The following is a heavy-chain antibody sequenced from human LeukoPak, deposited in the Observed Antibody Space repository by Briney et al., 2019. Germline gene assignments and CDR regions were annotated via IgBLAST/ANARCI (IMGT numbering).Heavy chain of an antibody. V-gene: IGHV4-4*09. J-gene: IGHJ5*02. D-gene: IGHD3-3*01. CDR2: IYTSGST. Sequence: SETLSLTRTVSGGSISSYYWSWIRQPPGKGLEWIGYIYTSGSTNYNPSLKSRVTISVDTSKNQFSLKLSSVTAADTAVYYCARHSKTEWFSWFDPWGQGTLVTVSS. CDR1: GGSISSYY. CDR3: ARHSKTEWFSWFDP.